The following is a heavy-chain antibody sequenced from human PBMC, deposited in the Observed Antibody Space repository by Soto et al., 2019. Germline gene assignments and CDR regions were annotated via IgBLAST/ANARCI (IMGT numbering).Heavy chain of an antibody. CDR2: INPNSGGT. CDR3: ARDAGYCSGGSCYPSDY. D-gene: IGHD2-15*01. V-gene: IGHV1-2*02. Sequence: ASVKVSCKASGYTFTGYYMHWERQTPGQGLEGMGWINPNSGGTNYAQKFQGRVTMTRDTYISTAYMELSRMRSDDTAVYYCARDAGYCSGGSCYPSDYWGSGTLVNVSS. J-gene: IGHJ4*02. CDR1: GYTFTGYY.